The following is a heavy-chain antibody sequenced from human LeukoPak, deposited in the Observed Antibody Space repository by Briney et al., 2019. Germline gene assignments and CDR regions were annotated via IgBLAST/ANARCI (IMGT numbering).Heavy chain of an antibody. CDR2: IKKDGSEK. V-gene: IGHV3-7*01. D-gene: IGHD2-2*01. J-gene: IGHJ5*02. CDR1: GFTFSSYW. Sequence: GGSLRLSCAASGFTFSSYWMYWVRQAPGKGLKWVSSIKKDGSEKYYVDSVKGRFTISRDNAKNSLYLQMNSLRAEDTAVYYCARDDESSISCYQNWFDPGSQGTLVTVFS. CDR3: ARDDESSISCYQNWFDP.